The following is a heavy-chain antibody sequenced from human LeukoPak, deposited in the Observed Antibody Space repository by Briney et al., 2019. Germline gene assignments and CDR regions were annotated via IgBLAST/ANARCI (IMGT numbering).Heavy chain of an antibody. D-gene: IGHD4-17*01. J-gene: IGHJ4*02. CDR2: INQDGSQK. Sequence: PGGSLRLSCAVSGFTFSSYWMSWFRQAPGKGREWGANINQDGSQKLSVDSVKGRFTISRDNAKNSLSLQMNSLRVEDTAVYYCARDWFDGDYDRFDYWGQRTLVTVSS. V-gene: IGHV3-7*03. CDR1: GFTFSSYW. CDR3: ARDWFDGDYDRFDY.